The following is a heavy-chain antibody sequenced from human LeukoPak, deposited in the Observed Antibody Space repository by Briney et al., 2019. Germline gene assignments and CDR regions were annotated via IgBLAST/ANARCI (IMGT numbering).Heavy chain of an antibody. V-gene: IGHV4-61*02. Sequence: SETLSLTCTVSGGSISSGSYYWSWIRQPAGKGLEWIGRLYNSGRTDYNPSLKSRVTISVDMSMNRFFLTLSSVTAADTAVYYCARAGYYYGSGSSPFDYWGQGTLVTVSS. D-gene: IGHD3-10*01. J-gene: IGHJ4*02. CDR2: LYNSGRT. CDR1: GGSISSGSYY. CDR3: ARAGYYYGSGSSPFDY.